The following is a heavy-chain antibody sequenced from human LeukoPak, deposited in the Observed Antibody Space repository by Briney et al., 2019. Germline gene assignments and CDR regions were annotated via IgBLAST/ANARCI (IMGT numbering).Heavy chain of an antibody. CDR3: AKDRHAPGRYCSSTICFPFDP. CDR2: ISGSGSST. D-gene: IGHD2-2*01. Sequence: PGGSLRLSCAAPGFTFSSYDMSWVRQAPGKGLEWVSGISGSGSSTYYADSVKGRFTISRVNSKSTLYLQMNSLRAEDTAVYYCAKDRHAPGRYCSSTICFPFDPWGQGTLVTVSS. V-gene: IGHV3-23*01. CDR1: GFTFSSYD. J-gene: IGHJ5*02.